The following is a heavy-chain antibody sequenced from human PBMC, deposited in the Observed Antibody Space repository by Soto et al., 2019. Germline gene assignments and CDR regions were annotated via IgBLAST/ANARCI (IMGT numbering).Heavy chain of an antibody. Sequence: KPSETLSLTCTVSGGSISSGDYYWSWIRQPPGKGLEWIGYIYYSGSTYYNPSLKSRVTISVDTSKNQFSLKLSSVTAADTAVYYCARVDTMMDDAFDIWGQGTMVTVSS. J-gene: IGHJ3*02. CDR1: GGSISSGDYY. D-gene: IGHD3-22*01. CDR2: IYYSGST. V-gene: IGHV4-30-4*01. CDR3: ARVDTMMDDAFDI.